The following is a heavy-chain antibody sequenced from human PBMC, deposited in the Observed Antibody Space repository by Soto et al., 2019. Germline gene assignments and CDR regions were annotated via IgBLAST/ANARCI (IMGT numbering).Heavy chain of an antibody. Sequence: EVQLVESGGGLVQPGGSLRLSCAASGFTFSSYSMNWVRQAPGKGLEWGSYISSSSRTIYCADSVKGRFTISRDNAKNSLYLQMNSLRAEGRAVYYCAREWDGDGYDSGWFDPWGQGTLVTVSS. CDR1: GFTFSSYS. J-gene: IGHJ5*02. CDR3: AREWDGDGYDSGWFDP. V-gene: IGHV3-48*01. CDR2: ISSSSRTI. D-gene: IGHD5-12*01.